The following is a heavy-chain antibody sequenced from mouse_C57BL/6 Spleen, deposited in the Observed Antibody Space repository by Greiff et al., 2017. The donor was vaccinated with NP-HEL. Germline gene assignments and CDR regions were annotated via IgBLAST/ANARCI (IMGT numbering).Heavy chain of an antibody. J-gene: IGHJ2*01. CDR1: GYSFTGYY. V-gene: IGHV1-42*01. CDR2: INPSTGGT. CDR3: ARWNYGSSYGYYFDY. Sequence: VQLQQSGPELVKPGASVKISCKASGYSFTGYYMNWVKQSPEKSLEWIGEINPSTGGTTYNQKFKAKATLTVDKSSSTAYMQLKSLTSEDSAVYYCARWNYGSSYGYYFDYWGQGTTLTVSS. D-gene: IGHD1-1*01.